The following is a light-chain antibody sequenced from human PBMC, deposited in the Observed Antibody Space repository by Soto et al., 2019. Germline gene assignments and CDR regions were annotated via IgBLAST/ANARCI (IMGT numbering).Light chain of an antibody. V-gene: IGKV3-15*01. Sequence: DIVMTQSPGTLSASPGDRVTLTCRASQSVSSNLAWYQQKPGQAPRLLIYGASTMATGIPSRFSGSGSGTEFTLTISSLQSEDFAVYSCQQYNDWPRTFGQGTKVEIK. CDR1: QSVSSN. CDR2: GAS. CDR3: QQYNDWPRT. J-gene: IGKJ1*01.